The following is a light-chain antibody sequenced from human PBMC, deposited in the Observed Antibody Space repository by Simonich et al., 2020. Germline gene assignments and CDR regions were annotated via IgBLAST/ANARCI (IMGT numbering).Light chain of an antibody. Sequence: QSALTQPASVSGSPGQSITISCTGTSGDVGGSHSVSWYQQHPGKAPKLMIYDVSKRPSGVSNRFSGSKSGNTASLTISGLQAEDEADYYCSSYTSSSTWVFGGGTKLTVL. CDR2: DVS. J-gene: IGLJ3*02. CDR1: SGDVGGSHS. V-gene: IGLV2-14*01. CDR3: SSYTSSSTWV.